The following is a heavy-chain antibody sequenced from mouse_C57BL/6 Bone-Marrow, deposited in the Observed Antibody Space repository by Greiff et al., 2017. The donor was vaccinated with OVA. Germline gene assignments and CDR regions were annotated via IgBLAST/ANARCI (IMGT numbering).Heavy chain of an antibody. CDR2: ISNGGGST. Sequence: EVKLVESGGGLVQPGGSLKLSCAASGFTFSDYYMYWVRQTPEKRLEWVAYISNGGGSTYYPDTVKGRFTISRDNAKNTLYLQMSRLKSEDTAMYYCARHGGITTVVAFDYWGQGTTLTVSS. J-gene: IGHJ2*01. CDR1: GFTFSDYY. V-gene: IGHV5-12*01. D-gene: IGHD1-1*01. CDR3: ARHGGITTVVAFDY.